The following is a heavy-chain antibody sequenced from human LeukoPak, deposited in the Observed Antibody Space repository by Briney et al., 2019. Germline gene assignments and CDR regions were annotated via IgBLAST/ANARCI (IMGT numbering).Heavy chain of an antibody. CDR1: GFTFSNAW. CDR3: AIRLGPVTRDY. D-gene: IGHD4-17*01. V-gene: IGHV3-15*01. J-gene: IGHJ4*02. CDR2: IKSKTDGGTT. Sequence: GGSLRLSCAASGFTFSNAWMSWVRQAPGKGLEWVGRIKSKTDGGTTDYAAPVKGRFTISRDDSKNTLYLQMNSLRAEDTAVYYCAIRLGPVTRDYWGQGTLVTVSS.